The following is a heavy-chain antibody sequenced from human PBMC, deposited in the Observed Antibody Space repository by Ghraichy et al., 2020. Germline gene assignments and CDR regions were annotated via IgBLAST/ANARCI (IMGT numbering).Heavy chain of an antibody. J-gene: IGHJ4*02. CDR2: INHSGST. CDR1: GGSFSGYY. CDR3: ARRKQMATNRFDY. Sequence: SETLSLTCAVYGGSFSGYYWSWIRQPPGKGLEWIGEINHSGSTNYNPSLKSRVTISVDTSKNQFSLKLSSVTAADTAVYYCARRKQMATNRFDYWGQGTLVTVSS. D-gene: IGHD5-24*01. V-gene: IGHV4-34*01.